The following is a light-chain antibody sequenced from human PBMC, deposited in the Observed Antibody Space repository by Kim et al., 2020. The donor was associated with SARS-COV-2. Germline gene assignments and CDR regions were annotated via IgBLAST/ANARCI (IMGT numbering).Light chain of an antibody. V-gene: IGLV2-14*04. CDR3: CSYATSRSYV. CDR2: DVS. Sequence: QSVTTPRTGTSSDVGAYTYVSWYQLHPGKAPELMVFDVSERPSGISNRFSGSKSGNTASLTITGLQAEDEADYYCCSYATSRSYVFGTGTTVTVL. J-gene: IGLJ1*01. CDR1: SSDVGAYTY.